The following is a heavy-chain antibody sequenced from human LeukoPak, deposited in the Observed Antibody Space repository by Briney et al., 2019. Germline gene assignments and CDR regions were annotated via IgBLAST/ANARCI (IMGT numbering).Heavy chain of an antibody. J-gene: IGHJ6*03. CDR1: GGSISRYY. V-gene: IGHV4-4*07. CDR2: IYTSGST. CDR3: ARGVRYGSGSYYETYYYYYMDV. D-gene: IGHD3-10*01. Sequence: SETLSLTCTVSGGSISRYYWSWIRQPAGKGLEWIGRIYTSGSTNYNPSLKSRVTMSVDTSKNQFSLKLSSVTAADTAVYYCARGVRYGSGSYYETYYYYYMDVWGKGTTVTVSS.